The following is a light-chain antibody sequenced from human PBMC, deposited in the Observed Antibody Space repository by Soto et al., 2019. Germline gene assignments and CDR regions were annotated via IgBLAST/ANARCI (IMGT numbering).Light chain of an antibody. V-gene: IGKV1-27*01. CDR2: GES. J-gene: IGKJ4*01. CDR3: QKYDTAPLT. Sequence: DIQVTQSPSSLSASLGDRVSITCRARRDISIYLAWYQQKPGQVLRLLISGESTLHSGVPSRFSGSGSGTDFTLTITSLQPEDIATYFCQKYDTAPLTFGGGTKVEI. CDR1: RDISIY.